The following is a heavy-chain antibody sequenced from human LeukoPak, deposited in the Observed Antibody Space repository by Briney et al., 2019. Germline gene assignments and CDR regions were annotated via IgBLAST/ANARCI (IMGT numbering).Heavy chain of an antibody. V-gene: IGHV3-30*18. J-gene: IGHJ4*02. CDR2: ISYDGSNK. D-gene: IGHD6-19*01. CDR1: GFTFSSYG. CDR3: AKDISGSSGWYSGGFDY. Sequence: GRSLRLSCAASGFTFSSYGMHWVRQAPGKGLEWVAVISYDGSNKYYADSVKGRFTISRDNSKNTLYLQMNSPRAEDTAVYYCAKDISGSSGWYSGGFDYWGQGTLVTVSS.